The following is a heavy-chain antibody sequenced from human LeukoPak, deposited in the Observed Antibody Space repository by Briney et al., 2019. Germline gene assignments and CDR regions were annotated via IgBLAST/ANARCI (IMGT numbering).Heavy chain of an antibody. D-gene: IGHD6-13*01. CDR3: AKGTSSWHEFDY. CDR2: ITWDGDNT. CDR1: GFTFDDYA. Sequence: GGSLRLSCAASGFTFDDYAMHWVRQAPGKSLEWVSLITWDGDNTYYANSVEGRFTISRDNSKNSLYLQMNSLRAEDTALYYCAKGTSSWHEFDYWGQGTLVTVSS. V-gene: IGHV3-43D*03. J-gene: IGHJ4*02.